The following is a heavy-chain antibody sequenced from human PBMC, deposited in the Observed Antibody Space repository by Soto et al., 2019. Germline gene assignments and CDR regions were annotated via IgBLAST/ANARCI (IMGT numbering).Heavy chain of an antibody. D-gene: IGHD2-15*01. V-gene: IGHV3-30*18. CDR3: AKVSYTPTVVVVAAPPDY. CDR2: ISYDGSNK. J-gene: IGHJ4*02. CDR1: GFTFSSYG. Sequence: QVQLVESGGGVVQPGRSLRLSCAASGFTFSSYGMHWVRQAPGKGLEWVAVISYDGSNKYYADSVKGRFTISRDNSKNTLYLQMDSLRAEDTAVYYCAKVSYTPTVVVVAAPPDYWGQGTLVTVSS.